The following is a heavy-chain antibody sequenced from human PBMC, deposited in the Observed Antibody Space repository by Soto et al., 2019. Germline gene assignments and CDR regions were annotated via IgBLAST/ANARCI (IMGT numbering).Heavy chain of an antibody. CDR1: GGSISSGGYY. D-gene: IGHD2-15*01. Sequence: PSETLSLTCTVSGGSISSGGYYWSWIRQHPGKGLEWIGYIYYSGSTYYNPSLKSRVTISVDTSKNQFSLKLSSVTAADTAVYYCAREEGYCGGGSCFRSAFDLWGQGTVVTVSS. CDR3: AREEGYCGGGSCFRSAFDL. V-gene: IGHV4-31*03. J-gene: IGHJ3*01. CDR2: IYYSGST.